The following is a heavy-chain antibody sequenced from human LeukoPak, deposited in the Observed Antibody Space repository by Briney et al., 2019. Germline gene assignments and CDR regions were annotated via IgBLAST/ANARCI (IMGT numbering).Heavy chain of an antibody. CDR3: ARAEITFGGVIVSGNAFDI. D-gene: IGHD3-16*02. Sequence: GGSLRLSCAASGFTFSSYSMNWVRQAPGKGLEWVSSISSSSSYIYYADSVKGRFTISRDNAKDSLYLQMNSLRAEDTAVYYCARAEITFGGVIVSGNAFDIWGQGTMVTVSS. CDR1: GFTFSSYS. CDR2: ISSSSSYI. V-gene: IGHV3-21*01. J-gene: IGHJ3*02.